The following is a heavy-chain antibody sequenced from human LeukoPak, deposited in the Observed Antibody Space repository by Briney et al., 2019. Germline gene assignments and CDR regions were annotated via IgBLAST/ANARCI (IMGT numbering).Heavy chain of an antibody. CDR3: ARDERGYSYGYLLDY. Sequence: GRSLRLSCAASGFTFSSYAMHWVRQAPGKGLEWVAVISYDGSNKYYADSVKGRFIISRDNSKNTLYLQMNSLRAEDTAVYYCARDERGYSYGYLLDYWGQGTLVTVSS. V-gene: IGHV3-30*01. D-gene: IGHD5-18*01. CDR2: ISYDGSNK. J-gene: IGHJ4*02. CDR1: GFTFSSYA.